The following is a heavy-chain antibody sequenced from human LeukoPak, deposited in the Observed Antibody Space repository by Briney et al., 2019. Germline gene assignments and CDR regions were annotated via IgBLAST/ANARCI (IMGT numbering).Heavy chain of an antibody. CDR3: ARVLPAGNCFDD. CDR1: GLSVTSNY. Sequence: GGSLRLSCAASGLSVTSNYMSWVRQAPGKGLEWVSVIYSGGSTYYADSVTGRFTISRDNSKNTLYLQMNSLRAEDTAVYYCARVLPAGNCFDDWGQGILVTISS. J-gene: IGHJ4*02. V-gene: IGHV3-53*01. D-gene: IGHD4-23*01. CDR2: IYSGGST.